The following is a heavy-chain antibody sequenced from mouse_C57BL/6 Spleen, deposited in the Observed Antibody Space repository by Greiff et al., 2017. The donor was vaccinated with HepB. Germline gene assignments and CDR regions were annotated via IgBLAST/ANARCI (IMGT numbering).Heavy chain of an antibody. CDR1: GYAFSSSW. V-gene: IGHV1-82*01. D-gene: IGHD2-5*01. CDR3: ARSYSNYFAWFAY. Sequence: VKLMESGPELVKPGASVKISCKASGYAFSSSWMNWVKQRPGKGLERIGRIYPGDGDTNYNGKFKGKATLTADKSSSTAYMQLSSLTSEDSAVYFCARSYSNYFAWFAYWGQGTLVTVSA. CDR2: IYPGDGDT. J-gene: IGHJ3*01.